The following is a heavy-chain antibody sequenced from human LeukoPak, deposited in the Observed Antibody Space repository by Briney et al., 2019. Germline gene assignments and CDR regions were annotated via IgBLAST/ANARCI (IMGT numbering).Heavy chain of an antibody. D-gene: IGHD6-13*01. CDR2: IYYSGST. CDR1: GGSISSGGYY. J-gene: IGHJ6*02. V-gene: IGHV4-31*03. CDR3: ASMYSSSWYGFNGMDV. Sequence: SETLSLTCTVSGGSISSGGYYWSWIRQHPGKGLEWIGYIYYSGSTYYNPSLKSRVTISVDTSKNQFSLKLSSVTAADTAVYYCASMYSSSWYGFNGMDVWGQGTTVTVSS.